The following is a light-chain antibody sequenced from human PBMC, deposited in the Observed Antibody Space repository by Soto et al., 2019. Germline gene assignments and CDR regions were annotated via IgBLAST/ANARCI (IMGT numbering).Light chain of an antibody. J-gene: IGKJ5*01. V-gene: IGKV3-20*01. Sequence: EVVLTQSPGTLSLSRGERATLSCRASERIYSAYLGWYQQKPGQAPRLLIYGTSSRATGIPDGFSGSGSGTDFTLTISRLEPEDFAVYYCQQYGNSPITFGQGTRLEI. CDR1: ERIYSAY. CDR3: QQYGNSPIT. CDR2: GTS.